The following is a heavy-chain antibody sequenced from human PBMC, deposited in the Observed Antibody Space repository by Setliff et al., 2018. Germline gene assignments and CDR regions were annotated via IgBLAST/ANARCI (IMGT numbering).Heavy chain of an antibody. V-gene: IGHV1-2*02. D-gene: IGHD4-17*01. CDR3: ARYGAKLAIEE. Sequence: ASVKVSCKASGYTFTAYYMHWVRQAPRQGLEWMGWINPGSGATDLAQEFQGRVTMTADTSTDTAYMQVSGLRSEDTAVYFCARYGAKLAIEEWGQGTLVTVSS. J-gene: IGHJ4*02. CDR1: GYTFTAYY. CDR2: INPGSGAT.